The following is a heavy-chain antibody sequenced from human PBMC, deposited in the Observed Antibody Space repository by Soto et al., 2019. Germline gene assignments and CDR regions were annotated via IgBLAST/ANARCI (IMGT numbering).Heavy chain of an antibody. D-gene: IGHD1-26*01. CDR1: GFTLSNFG. CDR3: AQVHVGVIHSQFEI. CDR2: TSSAGKTK. J-gene: IGHJ3*02. Sequence: QVQLVESGGGVIQPGGSLRLSCGASGFTLSNFGVHWVRQAPGKGPEWVGATSSAGKTKSYGASVRSRVTISRDNSQNRVFLHMNSLRSADTGVEYFAQVHVGVIHSQFEIWGLATMVTVSS. V-gene: IGHV3-30*18.